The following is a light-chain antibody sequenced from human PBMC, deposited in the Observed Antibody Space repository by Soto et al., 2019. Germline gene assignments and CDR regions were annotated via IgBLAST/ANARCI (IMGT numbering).Light chain of an antibody. CDR3: QQTYTTPRT. CDR1: QTVSTY. J-gene: IGKJ1*01. Sequence: DTQMTQSQSSLSASVGDRISITCRASQTVSTYLNWYQQKAGQAPTLLISATSTLQSGVPSRFSGSGSGTAFTLTITSLQPEDFATYYCQQTYTTPRTFGQGTKVAFK. CDR2: ATS. V-gene: IGKV1-39*01.